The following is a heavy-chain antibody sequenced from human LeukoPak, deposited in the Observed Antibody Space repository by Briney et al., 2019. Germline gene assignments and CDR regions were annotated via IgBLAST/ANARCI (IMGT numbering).Heavy chain of an antibody. Sequence: SETLSLTCTVSGGSISSGSYYWSWIRQPAGKGLEWIGRIYTSGSTNYNPSLKSRVTISVDTSKNQFSLKLSSVTAADTAVYYCARLPYYDILTGYYLGNAFDIWGQGTMVTVSS. D-gene: IGHD3-9*01. V-gene: IGHV4-61*02. CDR1: GGSISSGSYY. J-gene: IGHJ3*02. CDR3: ARLPYYDILTGYYLGNAFDI. CDR2: IYTSGST.